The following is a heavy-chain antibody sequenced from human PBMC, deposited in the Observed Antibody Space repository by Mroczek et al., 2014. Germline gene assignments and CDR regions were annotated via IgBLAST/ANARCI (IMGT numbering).Heavy chain of an antibody. J-gene: IGHJ4*02. Sequence: VQLVQSGGGVVQPGRSLRLSCAASGFTFSSYAMHWVRQAPGKGLEWVAVISYDGSNKYYADSVKGRFTISRDNSKNTLYLQMNSLRAEDTAVYYCARVGIAVAGIGLNYFDYWGQGTLVTVSS. CDR3: ARVGIAVAGIGLNYFDY. CDR2: ISYDGSNK. D-gene: IGHD6-19*01. V-gene: IGHV3-30-3*01. CDR1: GFTFSSYA.